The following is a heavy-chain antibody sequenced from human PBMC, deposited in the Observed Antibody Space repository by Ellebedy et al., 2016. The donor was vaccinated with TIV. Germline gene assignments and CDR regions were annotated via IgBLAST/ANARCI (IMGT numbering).Heavy chain of an antibody. CDR3: AKLSGVLSWYADY. Sequence: PGGSLSLSCAASGFTFGCCSMGWVRQAPGEWLEWVSVISNGCDTTYAHSVNGRFTISRDNSKRTRYLQMNSLRADDTAIYYCAKLSGVLSWYADYWGLGARVTVSS. J-gene: IGHJ4*02. CDR1: GFTFGCCS. V-gene: IGHV3-23*01. CDR2: ISNGCDTT. D-gene: IGHD6-13*01.